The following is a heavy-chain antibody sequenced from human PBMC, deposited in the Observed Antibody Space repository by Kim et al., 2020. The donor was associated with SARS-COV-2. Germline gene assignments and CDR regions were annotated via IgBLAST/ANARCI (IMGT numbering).Heavy chain of an antibody. J-gene: IGHJ4*02. D-gene: IGHD3-10*01. CDR3: ARKVRSEVGYYFDY. Sequence: ADSGKGRFTISRDNSKNTLYLQMNSLRAEDTAVYYCARKVRSEVGYYFDYWGQGTLVTVSS. V-gene: IGHV3-30*01.